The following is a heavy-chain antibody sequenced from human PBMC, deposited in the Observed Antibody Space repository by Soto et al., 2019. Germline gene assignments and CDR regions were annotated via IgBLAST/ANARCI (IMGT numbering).Heavy chain of an antibody. CDR3: AKASASGYYPPYYFDY. CDR2: ISWNSGSI. D-gene: IGHD3-22*01. J-gene: IGHJ4*02. Sequence: GGSLRLSCAASGFTFDDYAMHWVRQAPGKGLEWVSGISWNSGSIGYADSVKGRFTISRDNAKNSLYLQMNSLRAEDTALYYCAKASASGYYPPYYFDYWGQGTLVTVSS. CDR1: GFTFDDYA. V-gene: IGHV3-9*01.